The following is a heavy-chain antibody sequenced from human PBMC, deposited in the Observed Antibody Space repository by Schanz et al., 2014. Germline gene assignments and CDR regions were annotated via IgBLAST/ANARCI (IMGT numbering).Heavy chain of an antibody. Sequence: QVYLVESGGDLVKPGGSLRLSCAASGFTFSDYYMAWIRQAPGKGLEWVSHISGSSIHKNYADSVKGRFSISRDNAKNSLYLQMNSLRVEDTAVYDCARDMISSGWYGWGQGTLVSVSS. CDR3: ARDMISSGWYG. D-gene: IGHD6-19*01. V-gene: IGHV3-11*05. CDR2: ISGSSIHK. J-gene: IGHJ4*02. CDR1: GFTFSDYY.